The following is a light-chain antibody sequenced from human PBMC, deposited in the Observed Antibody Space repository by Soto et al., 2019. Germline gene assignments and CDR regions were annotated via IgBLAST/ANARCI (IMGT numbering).Light chain of an antibody. CDR2: GSS. Sequence: EVVLTQSPGTLSLSPGERATLSCRASQSVSNNYLAWYQQKPGQSPKLLIFGSSDRPTGIPDRFSGSGSGKDFTLASSCLGPEVFVVYYLHNYDTSPPSIFGEGNKLE. CDR3: HNYDTSPPSI. J-gene: IGKJ2*01. CDR1: QSVSNNY. V-gene: IGKV3-20*01.